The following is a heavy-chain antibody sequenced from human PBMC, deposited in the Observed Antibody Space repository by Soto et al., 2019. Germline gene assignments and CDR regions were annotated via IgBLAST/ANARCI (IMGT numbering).Heavy chain of an antibody. CDR3: ARSSGWRQVVGYKYGLDV. CDR1: GFTVSDHY. D-gene: IGHD5-18*01. J-gene: IGHJ6*02. V-gene: IGHV3-11*06. CDR2: ISGSGSFT. Sequence: QEYLVESGGGLVKPGGSLRLSCALSGFTVSDHYLTWIRQAPGRGLEWIAYISGSGSFTNYADSVKGRFIISRDIAQNSMNLQTNSLRAEDTAVYYCARSSGWRQVVGYKYGLDVWGQGTAVTVSS.